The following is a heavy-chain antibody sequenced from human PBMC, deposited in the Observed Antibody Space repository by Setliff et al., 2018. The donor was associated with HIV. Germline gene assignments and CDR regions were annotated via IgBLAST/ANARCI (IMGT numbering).Heavy chain of an antibody. Sequence: SVKVSCKASGGTFSSYAINWVRQAPGQGLEWMGGIIPIFGKANYAQKFQGRVAITADESTNTAYMEMSSLRSDDTAMYYCATDNREGVGTPYYFDYWGQGTQVTVS. V-gene: IGHV1-69*13. CDR3: ATDNREGVGTPYYFDY. CDR2: IIPIFGKA. J-gene: IGHJ4*02. CDR1: GGTFSSYA. D-gene: IGHD1-26*01.